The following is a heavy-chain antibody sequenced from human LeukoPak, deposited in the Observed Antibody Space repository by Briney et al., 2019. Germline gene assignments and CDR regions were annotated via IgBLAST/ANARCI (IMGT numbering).Heavy chain of an antibody. D-gene: IGHD3-10*01. V-gene: IGHV3-74*01. CDR1: GFTFRTSW. Sequence: PGGSLRLSCAASGFTFRTSWMHWVRQAPGKGLVWVSHIKSDGSSRSYADSVKDRFTISRDNAKDTLYLQMSSLRDEDTAVYYCARDPHGSGSSDSPHDAFDIWGQGTMVTVSS. J-gene: IGHJ3*02. CDR2: IKSDGSSR. CDR3: ARDPHGSGSSDSPHDAFDI.